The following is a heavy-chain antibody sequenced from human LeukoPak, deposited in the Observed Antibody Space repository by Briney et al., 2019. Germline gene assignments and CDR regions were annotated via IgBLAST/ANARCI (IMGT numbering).Heavy chain of an antibody. D-gene: IGHD2-2*01. J-gene: IGHJ6*03. Sequence: SETLSLTCTVSGGSISSSSYYWGWIRQPPGKGLEWIGSIYYSGSTYYNPSLKSRVTISVDTSKNQFSLKLSSVTAADTAVYYCARLAHCSSTSCYPYYYYYYMDVWGKGTTVTVSS. CDR1: GGSISSSSYY. CDR2: IYYSGST. CDR3: ARLAHCSSTSCYPYYYYYYMDV. V-gene: IGHV4-39*01.